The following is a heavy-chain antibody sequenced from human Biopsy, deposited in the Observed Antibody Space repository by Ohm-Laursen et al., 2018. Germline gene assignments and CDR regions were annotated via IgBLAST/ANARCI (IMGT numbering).Heavy chain of an antibody. CDR1: GFIFDDYD. V-gene: IGHV3-9*01. CDR3: FKDRGGARGSFHY. Sequence: SLRLSCAASGFIFDDYDMHWVRQAPGKGLEWVSRINRDSDTADYVDSVRGRFTISRDNARKTLFLQMNSLRPGVTALYYCFKDRGGARGSFHYWGQGIRVAVSS. D-gene: IGHD3-16*01. CDR2: INRDSDTA. J-gene: IGHJ4*02.